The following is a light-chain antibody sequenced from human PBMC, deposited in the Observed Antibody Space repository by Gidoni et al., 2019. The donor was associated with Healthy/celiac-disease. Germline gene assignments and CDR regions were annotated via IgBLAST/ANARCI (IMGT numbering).Light chain of an antibody. Sequence: DIQMTQSPSSLSASVGDRVTITCRASQSISSYLNWYQQKPGKAPKLLIYAASSLQSGVPSRFSGSGSGTDFTLTISSLQHEDFETYYCQQSYSTPPWTFGQXTKVEIK. CDR2: AAS. V-gene: IGKV1-39*01. J-gene: IGKJ1*01. CDR1: QSISSY. CDR3: QQSYSTPPWT.